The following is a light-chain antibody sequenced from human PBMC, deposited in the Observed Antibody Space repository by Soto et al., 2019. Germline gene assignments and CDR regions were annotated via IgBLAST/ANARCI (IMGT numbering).Light chain of an antibody. CDR1: SSNIGAGYD. J-gene: IGLJ3*02. Sequence: VLTQPPSVSGAPGQRVTISCTGSSSNIGAGYDVHWYQQFPGTAPKVLIYGDYNRPSGVPDRFSGSKSGTSASLVITGLQAEDEADYYCQSSDSSLSGWVFGGGTKLTVL. V-gene: IGLV1-40*01. CDR3: QSSDSSLSGWV. CDR2: GDY.